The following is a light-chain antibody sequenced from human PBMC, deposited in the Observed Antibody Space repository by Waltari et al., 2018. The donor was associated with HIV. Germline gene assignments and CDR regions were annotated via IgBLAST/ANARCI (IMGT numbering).Light chain of an antibody. CDR3: QQYNRYQYT. J-gene: IGKJ2*01. Sequence: DIQMTQSPSPLSASVGERVTITCRASQSINNWLAWYQQKPGETPNLLMHEASKLESGVPSRFIGTGSGTEFTLTINGLQPDDFATYYCQQYNRYQYTLGQGTKLEIK. CDR2: EAS. CDR1: QSINNW. V-gene: IGKV1-5*01.